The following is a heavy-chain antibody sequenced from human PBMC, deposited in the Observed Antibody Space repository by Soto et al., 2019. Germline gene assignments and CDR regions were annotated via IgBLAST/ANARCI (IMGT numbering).Heavy chain of an antibody. J-gene: IGHJ3*02. D-gene: IGHD3-3*01. Sequence: SETLSLTCAVYGGSFSGYYWSWIRQPPGKGLEWIGEINHSGSTNYNPSLKSRVTISVDTSKNQFSLKLSSVTAADTAVYYCARARIRVSRFLEWLVDIWGQGTMVTVSS. V-gene: IGHV4-34*01. CDR2: INHSGST. CDR1: GGSFSGYY. CDR3: ARARIRVSRFLEWLVDI.